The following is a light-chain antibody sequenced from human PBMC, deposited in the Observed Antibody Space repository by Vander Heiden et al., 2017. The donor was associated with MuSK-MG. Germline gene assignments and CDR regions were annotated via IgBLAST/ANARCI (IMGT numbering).Light chain of an antibody. J-gene: IGLJ2*01. V-gene: IGLV2-11*01. Sequence: QPRSVSGSPGPSVTISCTGTSSDVGGYNYVSWYQQHPGKAPKLMIYDVSKRPSGVPDRFSGSKSGNTASLTISGLQAEEEADYYCCSYAGSYTVIFGEGTKLTVL. CDR3: CSYAGSYTVI. CDR2: DVS. CDR1: SSDVGGYNY.